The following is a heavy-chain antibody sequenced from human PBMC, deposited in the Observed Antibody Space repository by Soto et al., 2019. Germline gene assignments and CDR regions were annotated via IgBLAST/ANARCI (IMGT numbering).Heavy chain of an antibody. CDR2: IKSKTDGGTT. V-gene: IGHV3-15*07. J-gene: IGHJ4*02. CDR3: NTYQIVVVTPDYFDY. D-gene: IGHD3-22*01. CDR1: GFTFSSYS. Sequence: GSLRLSCAASGFTFSSYSMNWVRQAPGKGLEWVGRIKSKTDGGTTDYAAPVKGRFTISRDDSKNTLYLQMNSLKTEDTAVYYCNTYQIVVVTPDYFDYWGQGTLVTVSS.